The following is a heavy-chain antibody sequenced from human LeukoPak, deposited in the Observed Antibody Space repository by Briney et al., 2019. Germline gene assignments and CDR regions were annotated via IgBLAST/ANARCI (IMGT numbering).Heavy chain of an antibody. CDR2: INPNSGGT. CDR3: ARLQNVVLWFGEFDY. J-gene: IGHJ4*02. D-gene: IGHD3-10*01. CDR1: GYTFTGYY. V-gene: IGHV1-2*02. Sequence: ASVKVSCKASGYTFTGYYMHWVRQALGQGLEWMGWINPNSGGTNYAQKFQGRVTMTRDTSISTAYMELSRLRSDDTAVYYCARLQNVVLWFGEFDYWGQGTLVTVSS.